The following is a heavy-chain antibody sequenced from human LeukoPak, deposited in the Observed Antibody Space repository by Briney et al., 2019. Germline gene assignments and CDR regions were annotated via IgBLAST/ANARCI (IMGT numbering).Heavy chain of an antibody. CDR3: ARVGNPVYYYYMDV. Sequence: GGSLRLSCAASGFRFSDSYMNWIRQAPGKGLEWVSYISSSGSSTHYADSVKGRFAISRDNAKNSLYLQMNSLRAEDTAVYYCARVGNPVYYYYMDVWGKGTTVTISS. V-gene: IGHV3-11*01. J-gene: IGHJ6*03. CDR2: ISSSGSST. CDR1: GFRFSDSY. D-gene: IGHD4-23*01.